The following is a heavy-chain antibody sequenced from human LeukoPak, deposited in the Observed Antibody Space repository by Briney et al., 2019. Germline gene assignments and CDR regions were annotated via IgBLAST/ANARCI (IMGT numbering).Heavy chain of an antibody. D-gene: IGHD3-16*01. CDR2: IIPIFGTA. CDR3: ARGTRRGGFTFGGVFDY. V-gene: IGHV1-69*13. J-gene: IGHJ4*02. CDR1: GGTFSSYA. Sequence: GASVKVSCKASGGTFSSYAISWVRQAPGQGLEWMGGIIPIFGTANYAQKFQGRVTITADQSTSTAYMELSSLRSEDTAVYYCARGTRRGGFTFGGVFDYWGQGTLVTVSS.